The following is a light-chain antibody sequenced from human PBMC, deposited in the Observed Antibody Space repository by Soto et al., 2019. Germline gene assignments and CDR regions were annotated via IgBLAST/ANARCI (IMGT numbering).Light chain of an antibody. Sequence: LSAVPGDRDALSCRASQSLSSYFAWYQQTPGQAPRLLIYDASYRATGIPARFSGSGSGANFTLTISSLEPEDSAIYYCQQRSNWPWTFGQGTKVDIK. CDR3: QQRSNWPWT. J-gene: IGKJ1*01. CDR2: DAS. CDR1: QSLSSY. V-gene: IGKV3-11*01.